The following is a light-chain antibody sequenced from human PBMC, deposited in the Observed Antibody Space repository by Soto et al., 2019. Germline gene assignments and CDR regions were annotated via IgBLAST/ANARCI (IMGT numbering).Light chain of an antibody. J-gene: IGKJ4*01. CDR1: QNIGTS. Sequence: DIQMTQSPSTLSASVGDRVTITCRASQNIGTSLAWYQQTPGKAPKLLISDASTLESGVPSRFGGSGSGTEFTLTISSLQPEDSAIYYCLQHNSYPLTFGGGTKVDIK. V-gene: IGKV1-5*01. CDR2: DAS. CDR3: LQHNSYPLT.